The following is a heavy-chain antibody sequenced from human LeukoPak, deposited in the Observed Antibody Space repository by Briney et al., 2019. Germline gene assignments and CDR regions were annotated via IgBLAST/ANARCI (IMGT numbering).Heavy chain of an antibody. J-gene: IGHJ4*02. CDR2: IYYSGST. Sequence: SETLSLTCTVSGGSISSSSYYWGWIRQPPGKGLEWIGSIYYSGSTYYNPSLKSRVTISVDTSKNQFSLRVTSVTAADTAVYYCARLIVGCTDGVCYKGHVYWGQGALVTVSS. D-gene: IGHD2-8*01. CDR1: GGSISSSSYY. V-gene: IGHV4-39*07. CDR3: ARLIVGCTDGVCYKGHVY.